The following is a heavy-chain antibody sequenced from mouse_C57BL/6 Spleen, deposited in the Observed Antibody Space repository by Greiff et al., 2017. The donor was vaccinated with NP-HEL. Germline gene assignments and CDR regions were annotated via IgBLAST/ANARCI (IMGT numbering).Heavy chain of an antibody. Sequence: QVQLQQPGAELVMPGASVKLSCKASGYTFTSYWMHWVKQRPGQGLEWIGEIDPSDSYTNYNQKFKGKSTLTVDKSSSTAYMQLSSLTSEDSAVYYWASWSAQATLDAMDYWGQGTSVTVSS. CDR2: IDPSDSYT. J-gene: IGHJ4*01. CDR1: GYTFTSYW. V-gene: IGHV1-69*01. D-gene: IGHD3-2*02. CDR3: ASWSAQATLDAMDY.